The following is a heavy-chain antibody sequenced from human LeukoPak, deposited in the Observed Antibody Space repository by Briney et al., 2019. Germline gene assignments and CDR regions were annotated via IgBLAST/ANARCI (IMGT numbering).Heavy chain of an antibody. CDR3: ARQGSNWKEPNWFDP. V-gene: IGHV3-30*02. D-gene: IGHD1-1*01. Sequence: GGSLRLSCAASGFTFSSYGMHWVRQAPGKGLEWVAFIRYDGSNKYYADSVKGRFTISRDNSKNTLYLQMNSLRAEDTAVYYCARQGSNWKEPNWFDPWGQGTLVTVSS. J-gene: IGHJ5*02. CDR1: GFTFSSYG. CDR2: IRYDGSNK.